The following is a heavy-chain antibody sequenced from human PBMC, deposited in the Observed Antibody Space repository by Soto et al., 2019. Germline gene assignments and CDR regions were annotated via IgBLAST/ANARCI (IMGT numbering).Heavy chain of an antibody. CDR2: ISGSGGST. V-gene: IGHV3-23*01. D-gene: IGHD6-13*01. Sequence: GGSLRLSCAASGFTFSSYAMSWVRQAPGKGLEWVSAISGSGGSTYYADSVKGRFTISRDNSKNTLYLQMNSLRAEDTAVYYCAKAYGYSSSWYTPTSFFDYWGQGSLVTVSS. CDR3: AKAYGYSSSWYTPTSFFDY. J-gene: IGHJ4*02. CDR1: GFTFSSYA.